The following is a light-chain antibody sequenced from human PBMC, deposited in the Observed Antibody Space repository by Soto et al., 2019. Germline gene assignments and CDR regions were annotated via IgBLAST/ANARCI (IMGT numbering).Light chain of an antibody. CDR3: QQYYSTPWT. Sequence: DIVLTQSPDSLAVSLGERATINCKSSQSVLYSSNNKNYLAGYQQKPGQPPKSLIYWASTRESGVPDRLSGSGSGTDLTLTISSLQAEDVAVYYCQQYYSTPWTFGQGTKVEIK. CDR1: QSVLYSSNNKNY. CDR2: WAS. V-gene: IGKV4-1*01. J-gene: IGKJ1*01.